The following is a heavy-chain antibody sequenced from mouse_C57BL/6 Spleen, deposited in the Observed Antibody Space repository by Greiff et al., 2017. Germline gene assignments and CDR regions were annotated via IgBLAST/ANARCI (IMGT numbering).Heavy chain of an antibody. J-gene: IGHJ2*01. CDR2: INPNNGGT. CDR1: GYTFTDYN. CDR3: ARSREELWLRRGGLDY. V-gene: IGHV1-18*01. Sequence: VQLQQSGPELVKPGASVKIPCKASGYTFTDYNMDWVKQSHGKSLEWIGDINPNNGGTIYNQKFKGKATLTVDKSSSTAYMELRSLTSEDTAVYYCARSREELWLRRGGLDYWGQGTTLTVSS. D-gene: IGHD2-2*01.